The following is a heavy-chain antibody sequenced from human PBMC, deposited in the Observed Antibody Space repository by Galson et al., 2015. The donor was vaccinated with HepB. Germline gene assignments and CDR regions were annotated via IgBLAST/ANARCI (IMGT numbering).Heavy chain of an antibody. Sequence: SVKVSCKASGYTFTSYYIHWVRQAPGQGLEWMGVINPSGGGTSYTQKFQGRVTITRDTSTSTVYMELSSLRSEDTAVYYCARGGYCSSTSCLSRHFPKYYYYGMGVGGQGTTVTVSS. V-gene: IGHV1-46*01. D-gene: IGHD2-2*03. CDR1: GYTFTSYY. CDR2: INPSGGGT. J-gene: IGHJ6*02. CDR3: ARGGYCSSTSCLSRHFPKYYYYGMGV.